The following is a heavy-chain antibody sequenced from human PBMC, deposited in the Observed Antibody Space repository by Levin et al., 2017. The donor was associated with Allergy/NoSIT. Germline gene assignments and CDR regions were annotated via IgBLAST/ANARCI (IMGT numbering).Heavy chain of an antibody. CDR1: GGTFSSYA. J-gene: IGHJ4*02. CDR3: ARGDFDCSGGSCPYYFDY. D-gene: IGHD2-15*01. V-gene: IGHV1-69*06. CDR2: IIPIFGTA. Sequence: SVKVSCKASGGTFSSYAISWVRQAPGQGLEWMGGIIPIFGTANYAQKFQGRVTITADKSTSTAYMELSSLRSEDTAVYYCARGDFDCSGGSCPYYFDYWGQGTLVTVSS.